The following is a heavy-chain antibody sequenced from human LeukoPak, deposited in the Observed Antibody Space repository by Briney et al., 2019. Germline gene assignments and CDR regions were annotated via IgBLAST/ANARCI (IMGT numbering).Heavy chain of an antibody. J-gene: IGHJ3*01. CDR1: GFTFNRYR. CDR2: ISYDGRYQ. CDR3: ARMMTDFDGSGHDIQRGAFDF. Sequence: GGSLRLSCAASGFTFNRYRLHWVRQAPGKGLEGVAVISYDGRYQFYADSVKGRFTVSRDNSKNTLSLQMNSLRAEDTAVYHCARMMTDFDGSGHDIQRGAFDFWGQGTMVTVS. V-gene: IGHV3-30*04. D-gene: IGHD3-22*01.